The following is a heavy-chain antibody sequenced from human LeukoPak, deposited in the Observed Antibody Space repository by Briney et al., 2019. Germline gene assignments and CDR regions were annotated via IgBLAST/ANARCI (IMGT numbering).Heavy chain of an antibody. CDR2: IIPIFGTA. J-gene: IGHJ4*02. CDR1: GGTFSSYA. Sequence: SVKVSCKASGGTFSSYAISWVRQAPGQGLEWMGGIIPIFGTANYAQKFQGRVTITADESTSTAYMELSSLRSEDTAVYYCARDMAAAGQFDYWGQGTLVTVSS. V-gene: IGHV1-69*13. CDR3: ARDMAAAGQFDY. D-gene: IGHD6-13*01.